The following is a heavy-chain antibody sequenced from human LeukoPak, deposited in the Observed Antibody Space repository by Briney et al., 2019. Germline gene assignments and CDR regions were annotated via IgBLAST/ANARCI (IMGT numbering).Heavy chain of an antibody. CDR3: ARDPQAGSGYVLYFDY. CDR2: IYSGGST. Sequence: PGGSLRLSCAASGFTVSSNYMSWVRQAPGKGLEWVSVIYSGGSTYYADSVKGRFTISRDNSQNTLYLQMNSLRAEDTAVYYCARDPQAGSGYVLYFDYWGQGTLVTVSS. J-gene: IGHJ4*02. CDR1: GFTVSSNY. V-gene: IGHV3-53*01. D-gene: IGHD5-12*01.